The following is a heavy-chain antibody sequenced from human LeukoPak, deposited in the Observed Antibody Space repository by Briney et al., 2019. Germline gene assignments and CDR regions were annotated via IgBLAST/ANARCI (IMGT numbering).Heavy chain of an antibody. CDR2: INPNSGGT. D-gene: IGHD1-1*01. J-gene: IGHJ4*02. CDR1: GYTFTGYY. V-gene: IGHV1-2*02. Sequence: ASVKVSCKASGYTFTGYYMHWVRQAPGQGLEWMGWINPNSGGTNYAQKFQGRVTMTRDTSISTAYMELSRLRSDDTAVYYCARGDNWNDLNYFDYWGQGTLVTVSS. CDR3: ARGDNWNDLNYFDY.